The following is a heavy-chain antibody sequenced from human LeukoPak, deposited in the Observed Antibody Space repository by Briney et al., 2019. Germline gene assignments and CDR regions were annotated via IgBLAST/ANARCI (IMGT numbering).Heavy chain of an antibody. V-gene: IGHV4-34*01. D-gene: IGHD1-26*01. CDR1: GGSFSGYY. J-gene: IGHJ3*02. Sequence: SETLSLTCAVYGGSFSGYYWSWIRQPPGNGLEWIGEINHSGSTNYNPSLRSRVTISVDTSKNQFSLKLSSVTAADTAVYYCARERWEVNGNAFDIWGQGTMVTVSS. CDR2: INHSGST. CDR3: ARERWEVNGNAFDI.